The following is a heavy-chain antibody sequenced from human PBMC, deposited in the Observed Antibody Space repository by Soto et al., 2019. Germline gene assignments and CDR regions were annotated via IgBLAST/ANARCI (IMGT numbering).Heavy chain of an antibody. D-gene: IGHD6-13*01. CDR3: ATPGGIAAAGKVLDY. V-gene: IGHV3-7*02. CDR2: IEQDGGEK. Sequence: EVQLVESGGGLVQPGGSLRLSCAASGFSFSSHWMTWVRQAPGKGLEWVANIEQDGGEKYYVDSVKGRFTISRDNAKNSLYLQMNSLRAEDTAVYYCATPGGIAAAGKVLDYWGQGTLVTVSS. J-gene: IGHJ4*02. CDR1: GFSFSSHW.